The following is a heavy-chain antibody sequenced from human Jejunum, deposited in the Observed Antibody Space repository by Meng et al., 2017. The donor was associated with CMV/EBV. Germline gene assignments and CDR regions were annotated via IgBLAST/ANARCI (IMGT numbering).Heavy chain of an antibody. J-gene: IGHJ4*02. CDR2: MNPNSGDT. CDR1: GYSFISDD. Sequence: SCKASGYSFISDDISWVRQATGRGLEWMGWMNPNSGDTGYAQKFQGRVTMTRNTSISTAYMELSRLTSEDTAMYYCARAPRGYSFYWGQGTLVTVSS. V-gene: IGHV1-8*01. D-gene: IGHD5-18*01. CDR3: ARAPRGYSFY.